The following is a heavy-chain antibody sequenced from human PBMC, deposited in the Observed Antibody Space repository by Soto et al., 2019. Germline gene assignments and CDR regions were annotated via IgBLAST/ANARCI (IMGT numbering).Heavy chain of an antibody. CDR2: IIPIFGTA. V-gene: IGHV1-69*06. D-gene: IGHD3-16*02. J-gene: IGHJ4*02. Sequence: QVQLVQSGAEVKKPGSSVKVSCKASGGTFSSYAISWVRQAPGQGLEWMGGIIPIFGTANYAQKFQGRVTVTADKSTSTAYMELSSLRSEDTAVYYCARGLPYYDYVWGSYRHGASFDYWGQGTLVTVSS. CDR3: ARGLPYYDYVWGSYRHGASFDY. CDR1: GGTFSSYA.